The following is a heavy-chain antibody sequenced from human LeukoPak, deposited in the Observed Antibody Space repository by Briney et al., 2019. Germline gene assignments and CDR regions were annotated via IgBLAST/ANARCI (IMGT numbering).Heavy chain of an antibody. CDR3: ASPLGGDFQGDDAFDI. CDR2: INPSGGST. V-gene: IGHV1-46*01. D-gene: IGHD2-21*02. J-gene: IGHJ3*02. CDR1: GYTFTSYY. Sequence: ASVKVSCKASGYTFTSYYMHWVRQAPGQGLEWMGIINPSGGSTSYAQKFQGRVTMTRDTSTSTVYVELSSLRSEDTAVYYCASPLGGDFQGDDAFDIWGQGTMVTVSS.